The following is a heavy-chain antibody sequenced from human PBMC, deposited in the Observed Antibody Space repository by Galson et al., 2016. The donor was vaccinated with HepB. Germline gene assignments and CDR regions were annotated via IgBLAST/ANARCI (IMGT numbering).Heavy chain of an antibody. CDR1: GYTFTRYY. J-gene: IGHJ4*02. V-gene: IGHV1-46*01. CDR2: INPSGGGT. D-gene: IGHD3-22*01. Sequence: SVKVSCKASGYTFTRYYIHWVRQAPGQGLEWMGVINPSGGGTKDAQKFQGRVTMTRDTSTSTVYMELSSLRSEDTAVYFCARGGYYDSSGSLRYWGQGTLVTVSS. CDR3: ARGGYYDSSGSLRY.